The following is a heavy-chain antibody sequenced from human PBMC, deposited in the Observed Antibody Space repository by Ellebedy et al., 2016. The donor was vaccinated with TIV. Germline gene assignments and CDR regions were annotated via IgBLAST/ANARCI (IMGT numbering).Heavy chain of an antibody. CDR1: GFTFSSYA. J-gene: IGHJ4*02. D-gene: IGHD3-22*01. Sequence: GESLKISXAASGFTFSSYAMHWVRQAPGKGLEWVAVISYDGSNKYYADSVKGRFTISRDNSKNTLYLQMNSLRAEDTAVYYCARADPPSNYYDSSGYRGIWGQGTLVTVSS. CDR3: ARADPPSNYYDSSGYRGI. V-gene: IGHV3-30*04. CDR2: ISYDGSNK.